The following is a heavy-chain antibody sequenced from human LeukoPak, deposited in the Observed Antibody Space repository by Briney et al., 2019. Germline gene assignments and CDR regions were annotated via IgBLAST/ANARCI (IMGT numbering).Heavy chain of an antibody. CDR2: IYYSGST. J-gene: IGHJ4*02. Sequence: PSETLSLTCTVSGGSISSGGYYWSWIRQHPGKGLEWIGYIYYSGSTYYNPSLKSRVTISVDTSKNQFSLKLSSVTAADTAVYYCARERVAKWYFDYWGRGTLVTVSS. CDR1: GGSISSGGYY. D-gene: IGHD1-26*01. V-gene: IGHV4-31*03. CDR3: ARERVAKWYFDY.